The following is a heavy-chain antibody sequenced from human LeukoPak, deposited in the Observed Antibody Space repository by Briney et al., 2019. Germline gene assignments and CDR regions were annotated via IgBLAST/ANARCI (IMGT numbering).Heavy chain of an antibody. Sequence: VASVKVSCKASGYTFTSYYMRWVRQAPGQGLEWMGIINPSGGSTSYAQKFQGRVTMTRDTSTSTVYMGLSSLRSEDTAVYYCARSTIFGVVITSNWFDPWGQGTLVTVSS. CDR3: ARSTIFGVVITSNWFDP. D-gene: IGHD3-3*01. CDR1: GYTFTSYY. J-gene: IGHJ5*02. V-gene: IGHV1-46*01. CDR2: INPSGGST.